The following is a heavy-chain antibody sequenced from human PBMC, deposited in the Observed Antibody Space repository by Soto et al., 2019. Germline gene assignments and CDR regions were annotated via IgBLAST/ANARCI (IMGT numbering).Heavy chain of an antibody. J-gene: IGHJ3*02. CDR1: GFTFSSYA. CDR3: ARVLYYYDSSGYEYAFDI. Sequence: GGSLRLSCAASGFTFSSYAMSWVRQAPGKGLEWVSAISGSGGSTYYADSVKGRFTISRDNSKNTLYLQMNSLRAEDTAVYYCARVLYYYDSSGYEYAFDIWGQGTMVTVSS. D-gene: IGHD3-22*01. V-gene: IGHV3-23*01. CDR2: ISGSGGST.